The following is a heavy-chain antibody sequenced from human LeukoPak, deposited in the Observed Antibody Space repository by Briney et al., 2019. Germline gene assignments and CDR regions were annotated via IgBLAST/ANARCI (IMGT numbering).Heavy chain of an antibody. D-gene: IGHD3-16*02. V-gene: IGHV4-39*07. CDR3: ARGRYDYVWGSYRSPYYYYYYYMDV. CDR2: IYYSGST. Sequence: PSETLSLTCTVSGGSISSSSYYWGWIRQPPGKGLEWIGSIYYSGSTYYNPSLKSRVTISVDTSKNQFSLKLSSVTAADTALYHCARGRYDYVWGSYRSPYYYYYYYMDVWGKGTTVTISS. J-gene: IGHJ6*03. CDR1: GGSISSSSYY.